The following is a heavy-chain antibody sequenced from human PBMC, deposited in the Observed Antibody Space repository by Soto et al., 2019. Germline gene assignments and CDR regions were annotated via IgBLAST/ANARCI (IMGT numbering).Heavy chain of an antibody. Sequence: SETLSLTWAVYGGAFSGFYWSWFRQPPGKGLEWIGEINHSGSTNYNPSLKSRVTISVDTSKNQFSLKLSSVTAADTAVYYCARHSIQQQLVHYYFDYWGQGTLVTVSS. CDR2: INHSGST. D-gene: IGHD6-13*01. J-gene: IGHJ4*02. V-gene: IGHV4-34*01. CDR1: GGAFSGFY. CDR3: ARHSIQQQLVHYYFDY.